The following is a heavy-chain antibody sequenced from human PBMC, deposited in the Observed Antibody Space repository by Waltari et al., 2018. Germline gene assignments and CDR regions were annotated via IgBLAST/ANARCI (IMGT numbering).Heavy chain of an antibody. CDR3: ARDPGFGYSGYDYNWFDP. CDR1: GGTFSSYA. D-gene: IGHD5-12*01. CDR2: IIPIFGTA. J-gene: IGHJ5*02. Sequence: QVQLVQSGAEVKKPGSSVKVSCKASGGTFSSYAISWVRQAPGQGLEWMGGIIPIFGTANYAQKFQGRVTITADESTSTAYMELSSLRSEDTAVYYCARDPGFGYSGYDYNWFDPGGQGTLVTVSS. V-gene: IGHV1-69*12.